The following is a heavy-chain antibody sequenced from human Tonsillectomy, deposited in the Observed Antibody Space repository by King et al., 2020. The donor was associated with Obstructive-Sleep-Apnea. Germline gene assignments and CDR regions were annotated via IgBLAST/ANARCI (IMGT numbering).Heavy chain of an antibody. CDR1: GITFSSYS. V-gene: IGHV3-48*04. D-gene: IGHD3-16*01. J-gene: IGHJ3*01. CDR2: ISSSTSTI. CDR3: ATGGPDAFDF. Sequence: VQLVESGGGLVQPGGSLRLSCAASGITFSSYSMNWVRQAPGKGLESVSYISSSTSTIYYADSVKGRFTISRDNAKNSLYLQMNSLRAEDTAVYYCATGGPDAFDFWGRGTMVTVSS.